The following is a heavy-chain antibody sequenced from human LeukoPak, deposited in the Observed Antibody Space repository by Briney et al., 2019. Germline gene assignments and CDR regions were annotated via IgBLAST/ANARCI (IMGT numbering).Heavy chain of an antibody. CDR1: GFTFSSYT. J-gene: IGHJ4*02. Sequence: GGSLRLSCAASGFTFSSYTMNWVRQAPGKGLEWVSAISSSSSSVYYADSVKGRFTISRDNAKNSLYLQMNSLRAEDTAVYYCARDLGYCSGGSCYWGQGTLVAVSS. D-gene: IGHD2-15*01. CDR3: ARDLGYCSGGSCY. V-gene: IGHV3-21*06. CDR2: ISSSSSSV.